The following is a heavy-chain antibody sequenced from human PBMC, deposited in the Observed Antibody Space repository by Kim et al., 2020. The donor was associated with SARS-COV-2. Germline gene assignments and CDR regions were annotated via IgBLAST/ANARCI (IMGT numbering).Heavy chain of an antibody. CDR1: GGSFSGYY. V-gene: IGHV4-34*01. CDR2: INHSGST. Sequence: SETLSLTCAVYGGSFSGYYWSWIRQPPGKGLEWIGEINHSGSTKYNPSLKSRVTISVDTSKNQFSLKLSSVTAADTAVYYCARGGEYSSSWYWDYYYYGMDVWGQGTTVTVSS. CDR3: ARGGEYSSSWYWDYYYYGMDV. J-gene: IGHJ6*02. D-gene: IGHD6-13*01.